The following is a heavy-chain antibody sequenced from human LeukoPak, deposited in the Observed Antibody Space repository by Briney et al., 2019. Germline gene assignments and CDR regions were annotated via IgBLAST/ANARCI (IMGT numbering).Heavy chain of an antibody. V-gene: IGHV3-33*06. D-gene: IGHD3-3*01. CDR3: AKPMSSAVDY. J-gene: IGHJ4*02. CDR2: IWYDGSNK. Sequence: GGSLRLSCAASGFTFSSYGMHWVRQAPGKGLEWVAVIWYDGSNKYYADSVKGRFTISRDNSKNTLYLQMNSLRADDTAIYYCAKPMSSAVDYWGQGTLVTVSS. CDR1: GFTFSSYG.